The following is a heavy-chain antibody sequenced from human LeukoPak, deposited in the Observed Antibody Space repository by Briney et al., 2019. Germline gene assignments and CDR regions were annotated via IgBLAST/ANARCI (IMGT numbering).Heavy chain of an antibody. V-gene: IGHV4-4*07. CDR1: GGSSTNYY. CDR3: ARGGAPEY. J-gene: IGHJ4*02. Sequence: KPSETLSLTCTTSGGSSTNYYWSWIQQPAGKGLEWIGRIHTGGATTYNPSLESRVTMSVDTSKNLVSLKMSSPTAADTAIYYCARGGAPEYWGQGTLVTVYS. CDR2: IHTGGAT.